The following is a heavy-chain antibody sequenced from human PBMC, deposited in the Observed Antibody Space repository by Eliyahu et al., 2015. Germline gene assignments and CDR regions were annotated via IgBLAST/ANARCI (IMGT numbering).Heavy chain of an antibody. CDR1: GGSISSSSYY. D-gene: IGHD3-3*01. CDR2: IYYSGST. V-gene: IGHV4-39*01. J-gene: IGHJ5*02. Sequence: VSGGSISSSSYYWGWIRQPPGKGLEWIGSIYYSGSTYYNPSLKSRVTISVDTSKNQFSLKLSSVTAADTAVYYCARGYDFWSGQTRFDPWGQGTLVTVSS. CDR3: ARGYDFWSGQTRFDP.